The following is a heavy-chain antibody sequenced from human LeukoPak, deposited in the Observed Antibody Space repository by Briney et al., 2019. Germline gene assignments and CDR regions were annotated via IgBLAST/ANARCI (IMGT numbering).Heavy chain of an antibody. CDR2: INHSGST. V-gene: IGHV4-34*01. CDR1: GGSFSGYY. J-gene: IGHJ6*02. Sequence: SETLSLTCAVYGGSFSGYYWSWIRQPPGKGLEWIGEINHSGSTNYNPSLKSRVTISVDTSKNQFSLKLSSVTAADTAVYYCARVRYYYGMDVWGQGTTITVSS. CDR3: ARVRYYYGMDV.